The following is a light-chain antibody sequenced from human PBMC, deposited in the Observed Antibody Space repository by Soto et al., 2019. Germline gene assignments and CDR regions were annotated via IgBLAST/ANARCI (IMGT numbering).Light chain of an antibody. CDR2: EVS. CDR3: SSYTSSSTLYV. Sequence: QSALTQPASVSGSPEQSITISCTGTSSDVGGYNYVSWYQRHPGKAPKLMIYEVSNRPSGVSHRFSGSKSGNTASLTISGLQAEDEADYYCSSYTSSSTLYVFGTGTKVTVL. V-gene: IGLV2-14*01. CDR1: SSDVGGYNY. J-gene: IGLJ1*01.